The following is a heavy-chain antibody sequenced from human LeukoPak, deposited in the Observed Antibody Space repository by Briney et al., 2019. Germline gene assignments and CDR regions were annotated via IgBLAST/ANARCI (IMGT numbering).Heavy chain of an antibody. J-gene: IGHJ4*02. CDR1: GFSVSSTH. D-gene: IGHD6-19*01. Sequence: GGSLRLSCTASGFSVSSTHMSWVRQAPGKGLEWVSVMYSGGSTYYAESVRGRFTISRDNSKNTLFLQLNNVRAEDTAVYYCARGYSSGWLYFDFWGQGTLVIVSS. CDR2: MYSGGST. CDR3: ARGYSSGWLYFDF. V-gene: IGHV3-53*01.